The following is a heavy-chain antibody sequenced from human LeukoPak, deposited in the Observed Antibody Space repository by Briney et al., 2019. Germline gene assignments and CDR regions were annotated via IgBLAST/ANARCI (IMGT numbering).Heavy chain of an antibody. J-gene: IGHJ4*02. Sequence: ASVRVSCKASGYTFTSYALSWVRQAPGQGLEWMGWISANNGDTNYAQKFQARVTLTTDTSTSTAYIELRSLRSDDTAVYYCARDVNSAFDYWGQGTLVTASS. V-gene: IGHV1-18*01. CDR3: ARDVNSAFDY. CDR1: GYTFTSYA. CDR2: ISANNGDT. D-gene: IGHD1-1*01.